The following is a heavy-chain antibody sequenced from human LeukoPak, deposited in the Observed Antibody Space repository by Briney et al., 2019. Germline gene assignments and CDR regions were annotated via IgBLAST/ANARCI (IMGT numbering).Heavy chain of an antibody. V-gene: IGHV3-48*03. CDR1: GFTFSSYE. CDR2: ISSSGSTI. J-gene: IGHJ4*02. CDR3: AREEVYFGSGSYYKGLRY. Sequence: GGSLRLSCAASGFTFSSYEMNWVRQAPGKGLEWGSYISSSGSTIYYADSVKGRFTISRDNAKNSLYLQMNSLRAEDTAVYYCAREEVYFGSGSYYKGLRYWGQGTLVTVSS. D-gene: IGHD3-10*01.